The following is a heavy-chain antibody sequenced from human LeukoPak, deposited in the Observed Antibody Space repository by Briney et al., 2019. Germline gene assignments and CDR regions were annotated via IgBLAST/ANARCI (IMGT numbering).Heavy chain of an antibody. J-gene: IGHJ4*02. D-gene: IGHD4-17*01. CDR1: GYTFTGYY. CDR3: ARDPTVTTGGY. V-gene: IGHV1-2*02. Sequence: ASVKVSCKASGYTFTGYYMHWVRPAPGQGLEWMGWINPNSGGTNYAQRFQGRVTMTRDTSISTAYMELSRLRSDDTAVYYCARDPTVTTGGYWGQGTLVTVSS. CDR2: INPNSGGT.